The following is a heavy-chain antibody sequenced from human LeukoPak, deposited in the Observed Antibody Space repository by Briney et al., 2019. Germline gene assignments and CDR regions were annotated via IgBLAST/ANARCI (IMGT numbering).Heavy chain of an antibody. CDR1: GFTFDDYA. CDR3: AKDIGSGSYYNPIDY. CDR2: ISWDGGST. Sequence: PGGSLRLSCAASGFTFDDYAMHWVRQAPGKGLEWVSLISWDGGSTYYADSVQGRFTISRDNSKNSLYLQMNSLRAEDTALYYCAKDIGSGSYYNPIDYWGQGTLVTVSS. V-gene: IGHV3-43D*04. D-gene: IGHD3-10*01. J-gene: IGHJ4*02.